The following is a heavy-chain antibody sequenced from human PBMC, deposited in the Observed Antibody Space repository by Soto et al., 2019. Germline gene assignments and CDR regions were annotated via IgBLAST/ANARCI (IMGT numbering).Heavy chain of an antibody. CDR3: ARGRGKTGYYYYYYMDV. V-gene: IGHV3-66*01. Sequence: PGGSLRLSCAASGFTVSSNYMSWVRQAPGKGLEWVSVIYSGGSTYYADSVKGRFTISRDNSKNTLYLQMNSLRAEDTAVYYCARGRGKTGYYYYYYMDVWGKGTTVTVSS. CDR2: IYSGGST. CDR1: GFTVSSNY. J-gene: IGHJ6*03.